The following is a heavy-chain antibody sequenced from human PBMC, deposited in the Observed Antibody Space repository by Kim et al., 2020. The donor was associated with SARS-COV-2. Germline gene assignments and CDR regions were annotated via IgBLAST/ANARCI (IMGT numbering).Heavy chain of an antibody. CDR3: AKDRGIVGATTCFDY. CDR1: GFTFSSYA. CDR2: ISGSGGST. J-gene: IGHJ4*02. D-gene: IGHD1-26*01. V-gene: IGHV3-23*01. Sequence: GGSLRLSCAASGFTFSSYAMSWVRQAPGKGLEWVSAISGSGGSTYYADSVKGRFTISRDNSKNTLYLQMNSLRAEDTAVYYCAKDRGIVGATTCFDYWGQGTLVTVSS.